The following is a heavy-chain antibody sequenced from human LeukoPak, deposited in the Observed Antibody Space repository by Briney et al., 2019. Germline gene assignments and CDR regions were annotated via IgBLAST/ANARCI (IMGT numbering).Heavy chain of an antibody. CDR1: GFIFSTNA. CDR3: ARTKSGPFDY. V-gene: IGHV3-23*01. J-gene: IGHJ4*02. Sequence: PGGSLRLSCGASGFIFSTNAMRWARQAPGKELEWVATISGSGAATYYADSVKGRFTISRDTSKNTLYLQMNSLRAEDTAIYFCARTKSGPFDYWGQGPLVTVSS. D-gene: IGHD1-14*01. CDR2: ISGSGAAT.